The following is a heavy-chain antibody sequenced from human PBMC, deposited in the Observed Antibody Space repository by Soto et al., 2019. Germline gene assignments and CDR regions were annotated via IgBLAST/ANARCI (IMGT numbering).Heavy chain of an antibody. D-gene: IGHD2-2*01. V-gene: IGHV3-7*01. Sequence: GGSLRLSCGASGFSFSSYWMSWVRQAPGKGLEWVANMNQGGSEINYVDSVRGRFTISRDNAKNLLYLQMNSLRVEDTAVYHCARDRGYSTFDIWGQGIMVTVSS. J-gene: IGHJ3*02. CDR2: MNQGGSEI. CDR3: ARDRGYSTFDI. CDR1: GFSFSSYW.